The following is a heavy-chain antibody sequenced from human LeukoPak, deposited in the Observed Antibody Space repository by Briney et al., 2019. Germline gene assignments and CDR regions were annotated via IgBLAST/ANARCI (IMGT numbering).Heavy chain of an antibody. V-gene: IGHV3-66*01. D-gene: IGHD5-24*01. CDR3: ARERATVKVHDAFDI. CDR2: IYSGGGT. Sequence: GGSLRLSCAASGLTVSSNYMSWVRQAPGKGLEWVSVIYSGGGTYYADYVKGRLTISRDNSKNTLYLQMNSLRAEDTAVYHCARERATVKVHDAFDIWGQGTMVTVSS. J-gene: IGHJ3*02. CDR1: GLTVSSNY.